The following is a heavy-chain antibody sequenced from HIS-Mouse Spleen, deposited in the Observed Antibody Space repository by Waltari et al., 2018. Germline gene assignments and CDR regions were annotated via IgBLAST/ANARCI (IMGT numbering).Heavy chain of an antibody. V-gene: IGHV4-39*07. Sequence: QLQLQESGPGLVKPSETLSLTCTVSGGSISSSSYYWGGTRHPPGKGLEWIGSIYYSGSTYYNPSLKSRVTISVDTSKNQFSLKLSSVTAADTAVYYCAREIPYSSSWYDWYFDLWGRGTLVTVSS. J-gene: IGHJ2*01. CDR2: IYYSGST. D-gene: IGHD6-13*01. CDR1: GGSISSSSYY. CDR3: AREIPYSSSWYDWYFDL.